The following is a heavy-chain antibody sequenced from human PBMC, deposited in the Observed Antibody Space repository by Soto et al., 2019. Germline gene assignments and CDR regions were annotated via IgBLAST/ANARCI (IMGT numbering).Heavy chain of an antibody. CDR2: IIPKFGST. D-gene: IGHD6-13*01. J-gene: IGHJ1*01. Sequence: QGQLVQSGAEVKKPGSSVKVSCKSSGDTFTSYSIAWMRQAPGQGLEWMGGIIPKFGSTKYARKFQARVTITADESTSTAYMELSGLRSEDTALYFCARWLSSSWFAVFFQFWGQGTRVTVSS. V-gene: IGHV1-69*01. CDR1: GDTFTSYS. CDR3: ARWLSSSWFAVFFQF.